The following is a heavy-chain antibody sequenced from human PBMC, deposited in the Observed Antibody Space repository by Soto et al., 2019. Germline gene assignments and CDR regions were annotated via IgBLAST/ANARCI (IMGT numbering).Heavy chain of an antibody. CDR2: ISHSGTS. CDR1: GYSISSGYY. Sequence: PSETLSLTCTVSGYSISSGYYWSWIRQTPGKGLEWIGSISHSGTSFYNPSLRSRVTISMDTSNNHFSLKLNSLTATDTAVYYCARGEDAFFYYGLDVWGQGITVTVSS. J-gene: IGHJ6*02. CDR3: ARGEDAFFYYGLDV. V-gene: IGHV4-38-2*02.